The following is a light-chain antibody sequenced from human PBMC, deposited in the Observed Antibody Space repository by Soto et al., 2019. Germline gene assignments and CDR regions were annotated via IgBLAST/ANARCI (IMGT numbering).Light chain of an antibody. J-gene: IGLJ2*01. Sequence: NFMLTQPHSVSESPGKTVTISCTRSSGSIASNYVQWYQQRPGSSPTTVIYEDNQRPSGVPDRFSGSIDSSSNSASLTISGLKTEDEADYYCQSYDSGGPVVFGGGTKLTVL. CDR3: QSYDSGGPVV. V-gene: IGLV6-57*01. CDR2: EDN. CDR1: SGSIASNY.